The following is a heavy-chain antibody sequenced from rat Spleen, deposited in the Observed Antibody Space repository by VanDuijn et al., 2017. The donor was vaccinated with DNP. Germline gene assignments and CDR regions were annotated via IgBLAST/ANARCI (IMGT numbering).Heavy chain of an antibody. J-gene: IGHJ3*01. D-gene: IGHD1-6*01. V-gene: IGHV5-20*01. CDR3: ASLSVHYGLGNWFAY. CDR2: IRYDGGTT. CDR1: GFTFSDYY. Sequence: EVQLVESGGGLVQPGRSLKLSCAASGFTFSDYYMAWVRQAPTKGLEWVAYIRYDGGTTYYGDSVKGRFTISRDNAKSILYLQTDSLRSEDTATYYCASLSVHYGLGNWFAYWGQGTLVTVSS.